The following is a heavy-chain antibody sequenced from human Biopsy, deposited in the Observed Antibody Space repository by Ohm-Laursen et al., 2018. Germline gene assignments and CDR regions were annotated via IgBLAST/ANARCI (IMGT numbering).Heavy chain of an antibody. D-gene: IGHD2-21*02. J-gene: IGHJ4*02. Sequence: SETLSLTCAISGDSVSNKDAAWNWIRRSPSRGLEWLGRTFYRAKWYTDFAVSVKSRITLTPDPSTNQFSLQLNSVTPDDTAVYYCARSGSDSLNYYFDFWGQGALVTVSS. CDR2: TFYRAKWYT. CDR3: ARSGSDSLNYYFDF. CDR1: GDSVSNKDAA. V-gene: IGHV6-1*01.